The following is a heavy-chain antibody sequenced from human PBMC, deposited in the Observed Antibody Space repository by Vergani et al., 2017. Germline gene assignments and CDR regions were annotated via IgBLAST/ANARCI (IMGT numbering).Heavy chain of an antibody. CDR1: GGSITSSSYY. J-gene: IGHJ4*02. CDR3: ARTESFILRYFHWAL. Sequence: QLHLQESGPGLVKPSETLFLTCPVSGGSITSSSYYWGWIRQPPGKGLEWIGNIYHSGGAYYNPSLTGRVTISVDTSKNQFSLEVTSVTAADTAIYFCARTESFILRYFHWALWGQGTLVTVSS. V-gene: IGHV4-39*01. CDR2: IYHSGGA. D-gene: IGHD3-9*01.